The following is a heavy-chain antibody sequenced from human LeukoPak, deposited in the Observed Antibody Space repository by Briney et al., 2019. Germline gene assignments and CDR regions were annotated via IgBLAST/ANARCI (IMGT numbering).Heavy chain of an antibody. J-gene: IGHJ4*02. V-gene: IGHV1-69*04. CDR1: GGTFSSYA. Sequence: ASVKVSCKASGGTFSSYAISWVRQAPGQGLEWMGRIIPILGIANYAQKFQGRVTITADKSTSTAHMELSSLRSEDTAVYYCARDYDFWSGYYTGEDYWGQGTLVTVSS. CDR3: ARDYDFWSGYYTGEDY. CDR2: IIPILGIA. D-gene: IGHD3-3*01.